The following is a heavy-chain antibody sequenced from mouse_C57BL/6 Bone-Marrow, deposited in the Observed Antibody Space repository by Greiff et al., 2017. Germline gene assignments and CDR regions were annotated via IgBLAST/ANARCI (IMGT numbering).Heavy chain of an antibody. V-gene: IGHV5-15*01. CDR2: ISNLAYSI. D-gene: IGHD2-10*01. J-gene: IGHJ4*01. CDR1: GFTFSDYG. CDR3: ARKPPYYFFMDY. Sequence: EVQGVASGGGLVQPGGSLKLSCAASGFTFSDYGMAWVRQAPRKGPEWVAFISNLAYSIYYADTVTGRFTISRENAKNTLYLEMSSLRSEDTAMYYCARKPPYYFFMDYWGQGTSVTVSS.